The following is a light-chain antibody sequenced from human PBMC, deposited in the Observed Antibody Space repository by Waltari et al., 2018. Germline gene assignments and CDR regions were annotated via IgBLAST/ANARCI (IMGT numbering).Light chain of an antibody. CDR2: MAS. Sequence: DIQMTQSPSTLSASVGDRVTISCRASQRVGTWLAWYQQKPGKAPKLLFYMASSLDSGVPSRFSGSGSGTAFTLTISRLQPDDFSTYSCQQYSSFSTFGQGTKV. V-gene: IGKV1-5*03. J-gene: IGKJ2*01. CDR1: QRVGTW. CDR3: QQYSSFST.